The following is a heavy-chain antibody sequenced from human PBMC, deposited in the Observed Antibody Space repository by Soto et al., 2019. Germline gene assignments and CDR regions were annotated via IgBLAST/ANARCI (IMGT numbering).Heavy chain of an antibody. CDR3: ARLGPYSSGYY. CDR1: GGSISSSSYY. J-gene: IGHJ4*02. Sequence: QLQLQESGPGLVKPSETLSLTCTVSGGSISSSSYYWGWIRQPPGKGLEWIGSIYYSGSTYYNPSLKSRVTISVDTSKNQFSLKLSSVTAADTAVYYCARLGPYSSGYYWGQGTLVTVSS. D-gene: IGHD3-22*01. CDR2: IYYSGST. V-gene: IGHV4-39*01.